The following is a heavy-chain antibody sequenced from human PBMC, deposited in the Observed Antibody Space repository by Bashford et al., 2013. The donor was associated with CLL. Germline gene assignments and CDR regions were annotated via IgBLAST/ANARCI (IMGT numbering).Heavy chain of an antibody. CDR2: VQTDEVTT. Sequence: GSLRLSCAASGFTFSSFGMNWARQAPGEGLEWVAFVQTDEVTTYYADSVKGRFTISRDNSKNTLYLQMNSLRPEDTAVYYCAKYRKERWELLDYWGQGTLVTVSS. V-gene: IGHV3-30*02. D-gene: IGHD1-26*01. CDR3: AKYRKERWELLDY. CDR1: GFTFSSFG. J-gene: IGHJ4*02.